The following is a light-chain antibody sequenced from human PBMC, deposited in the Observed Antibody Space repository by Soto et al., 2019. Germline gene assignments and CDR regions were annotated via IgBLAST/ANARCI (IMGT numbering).Light chain of an antibody. J-gene: IGKJ1*01. CDR1: QGVVMW. Sequence: DIQMTQSPSTLSSSVGDRVTITCRASQGVVMWLAWYQQKPGKAPKLLIYDASSLESGVPSRFSGSGAGTEFTLTISSLQPDDFATYYCQQYYGFSRTFGQGTRVEIK. CDR3: QQYYGFSRT. V-gene: IGKV1-5*01. CDR2: DAS.